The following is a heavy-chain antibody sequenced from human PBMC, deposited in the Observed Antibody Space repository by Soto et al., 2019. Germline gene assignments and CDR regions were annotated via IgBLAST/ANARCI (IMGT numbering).Heavy chain of an antibody. CDR1: GGTFSSYA. CDR3: ARSAGVPAAIRSGKLELDY. J-gene: IGHJ4*02. CDR2: IIPIFGTA. Sequence: GASVKVSCKASGGTFSSYAISWVRQAPGQGLEWMGGIIPIFGTANYAQKFQGRVTITADESTSTAYMELSSLRSEDTAVYYCARSAGVPAAIRSGKLELDYWGQGTLVTVSS. V-gene: IGHV1-69*13. D-gene: IGHD2-2*02.